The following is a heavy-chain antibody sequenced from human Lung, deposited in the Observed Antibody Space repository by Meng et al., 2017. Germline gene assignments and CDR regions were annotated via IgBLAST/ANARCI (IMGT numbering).Heavy chain of an antibody. D-gene: IGHD6-13*01. CDR2: IDPNNDHT. V-gene: IGHV1-2*06. CDR3: ARDEDISAAGKLFGDY. CDR1: GYPFAAYW. Sequence: QVQLVQSGPEVKSPGASVNLSCKPLGYPFAAYWINGLRQAPGQGLEWMGRIDPNNDHTQYAQNFQGRVTMTRDTSISTVYMELNGLRSDDTAVYYCARDEDISAAGKLFGDYWGQGTLVTVSS. J-gene: IGHJ4*02.